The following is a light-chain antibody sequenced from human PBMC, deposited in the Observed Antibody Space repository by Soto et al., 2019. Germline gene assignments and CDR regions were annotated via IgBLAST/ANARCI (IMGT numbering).Light chain of an antibody. J-gene: IGKJ5*01. V-gene: IGKV3-11*01. CDR1: ESVDFH. Sequence: VLTQSPATLSLSPGKRATLSCRASESVDFHLAWYQQKPGQAPRLLIYDASVRATGTPARFSGSGSGTAFTLTISSLEPEDFAVYYCQQRNIWPPVTFGQGTRLEI. CDR2: DAS. CDR3: QQRNIWPPVT.